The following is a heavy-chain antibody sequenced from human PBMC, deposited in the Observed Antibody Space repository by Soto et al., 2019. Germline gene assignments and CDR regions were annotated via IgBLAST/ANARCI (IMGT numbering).Heavy chain of an antibody. CDR1: GFTFSSYD. CDR3: ARGSGYDPFDAFDI. D-gene: IGHD5-12*01. V-gene: IGHV3-23*01. CDR2: ISSGGST. Sequence: EVQLLESGGGLVEPGGSMRLSCAGTGFTFSSYDLSWVRQAPGKGLEWVSDISSGGSTYYADSVKGRFTISRDNSKNTLYLQMNSLRAEDTAVYYCARGSGYDPFDAFDIWGQGTMVTVSS. J-gene: IGHJ3*02.